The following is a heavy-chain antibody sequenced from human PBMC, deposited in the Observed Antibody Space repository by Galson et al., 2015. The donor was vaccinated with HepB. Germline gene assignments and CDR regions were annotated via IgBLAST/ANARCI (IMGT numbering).Heavy chain of an antibody. D-gene: IGHD3-16*01. CDR3: ARAERDYGDYYDY. Sequence: SVKVSCKASGYIFTNYGINWVRQAPGQGLEWMGWISAYNGNTDYAQKFQGRFTMTTDTSTSTAYMELRSLTSDDTAVYSCARAERDYGDYYDYWGQGTLVTVSS. CDR1: GYIFTNYG. J-gene: IGHJ4*02. V-gene: IGHV1-18*01. CDR2: ISAYNGNT.